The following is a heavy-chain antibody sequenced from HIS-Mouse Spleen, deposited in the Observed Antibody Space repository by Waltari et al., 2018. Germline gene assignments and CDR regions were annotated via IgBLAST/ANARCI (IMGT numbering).Heavy chain of an antibody. CDR2: MNPNSGKT. CDR3: ARGHDYSNYFDY. J-gene: IGHJ4*02. V-gene: IGHV1-8*01. Sequence: QVQLVQSGAEVKKPGASVKVSCKASGYTFTSYDINWLRQATGQGLEWMGWMNPNSGKTGYAQKLQGRVTMTRNTSISTAYMELSSLRSEDTAVYYCARGHDYSNYFDYWGQGTLVTVSS. D-gene: IGHD4-4*01. CDR1: GYTFTSYD.